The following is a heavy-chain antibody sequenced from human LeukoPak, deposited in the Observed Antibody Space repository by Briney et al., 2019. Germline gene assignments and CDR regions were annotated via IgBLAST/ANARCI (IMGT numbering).Heavy chain of an antibody. CDR2: IIPIFGTA. J-gene: IGHJ4*02. CDR3: ARGRGVATIVVLNPPVY. V-gene: IGHV1-69*13. Sequence: ASVKVSCKASGGTFSSYAISWVRQAPGQGLEWMGGIIPIFGTANYAQKFQGRVTITADESTSAAYMELSSLRSEDTAVYYCARGRGVATIVVLNPPVYWGQGTLVTVSS. CDR1: GGTFSSYA. D-gene: IGHD5-12*01.